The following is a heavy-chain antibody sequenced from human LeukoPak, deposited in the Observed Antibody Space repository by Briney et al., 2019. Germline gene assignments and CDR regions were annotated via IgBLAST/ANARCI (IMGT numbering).Heavy chain of an antibody. V-gene: IGHV4-61*05. CDR1: GGSISSSSYY. J-gene: IGHJ4*02. CDR3: ARLGFGELLGFDY. CDR2: IYYSGST. Sequence: SETLSLTCTVSGGSISSSSYYWGWIRQPPGKGLEWIGYIYYSGSTNYNPSLKSRVTISVDTSKNQFSLKLSSVTAADTAVYYCARLGFGELLGFDYWGQGTLVTVSS. D-gene: IGHD3-10*01.